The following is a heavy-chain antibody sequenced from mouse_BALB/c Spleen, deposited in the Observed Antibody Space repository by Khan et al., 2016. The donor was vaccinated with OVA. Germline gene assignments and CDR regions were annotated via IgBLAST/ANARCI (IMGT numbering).Heavy chain of an antibody. D-gene: IGHD2-14*01. CDR3: ARAYYRYDSYYAMDY. V-gene: IGHV2-6-4*01. J-gene: IGHJ4*01. CDR2: IWGGGGT. CDR1: GFSLSRYN. Sequence: QVQLKESGPGLVAPSQSLSITCTVSGFSLSRYNIHWVRQPPGKGLEWLGMIWGGGGTDYNSTLKIRLSIINDNSKSQVFLKMTSLQTADTPIYFCARAYYRYDSYYAMDYWGQRTSVTVSS.